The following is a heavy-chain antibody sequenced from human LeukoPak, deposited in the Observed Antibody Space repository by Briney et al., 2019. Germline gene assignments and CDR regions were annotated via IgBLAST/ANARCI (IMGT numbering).Heavy chain of an antibody. CDR2: ISDDGAST. J-gene: IGHJ2*01. D-gene: IGHD2-15*01. V-gene: IGHV3-64D*06. Sequence: GGSLTLSCSASGFTFSTYGMHWVRQAPGKGLEYVSAISDDGASTYYADSVKGRFTISRDNSNNMLYLQMNSLRAEDTAVYHCVKRVAVAAIGNWYFDLWGRGTLVTVSS. CDR1: GFTFSTYG. CDR3: VKRVAVAAIGNWYFDL.